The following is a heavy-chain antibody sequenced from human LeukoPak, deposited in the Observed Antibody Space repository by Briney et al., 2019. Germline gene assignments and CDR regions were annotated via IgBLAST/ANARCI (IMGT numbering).Heavy chain of an antibody. Sequence: KPSETLSLTCAVSGGSISSSNWWSWVRQPPGRGLEWMGEIDNVGSTNINPSLKSRVSMSIDSSKNQISLKLTAVTAADTATYYCALQASGDFGEFPYSYYLDVWGKGTPVIVSS. J-gene: IGHJ6*03. CDR3: ALQASGDFGEFPYSYYLDV. D-gene: IGHD3-10*01. V-gene: IGHV4-4*02. CDR2: IDNVGST. CDR1: GGSISSSNW.